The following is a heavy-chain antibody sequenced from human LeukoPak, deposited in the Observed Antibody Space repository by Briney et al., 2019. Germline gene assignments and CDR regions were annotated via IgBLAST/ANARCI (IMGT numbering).Heavy chain of an antibody. CDR3: ARVGSGSYVYYFDY. D-gene: IGHD1-26*01. CDR2: IYYSGST. Sequence: SETLSLTCTVSGGSISSYYWSWIRQPPGKGLEWIGYIYYSGSTNYNPSLKSRVTMSVDTSKNQFSLKLSSVTAADTAVYYCARVGSGSYVYYFDYWGQGTLVTVSS. CDR1: GGSISSYY. J-gene: IGHJ4*02. V-gene: IGHV4-59*12.